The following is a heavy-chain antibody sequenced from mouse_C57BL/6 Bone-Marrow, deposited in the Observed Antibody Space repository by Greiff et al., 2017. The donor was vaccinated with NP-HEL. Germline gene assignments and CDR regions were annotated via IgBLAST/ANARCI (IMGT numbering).Heavy chain of an antibody. Sequence: QVQLKESGPGLVQPSQSLSITCTVSGFSLTSYGVHWVRQSPGKGLEWLGVIWRGGSTDYNAAFMSRLSITKDNSKSQVFFKMNSLQADDTAIYYCAKNGYYGSGYFDVWGTGTTVTVSS. V-gene: IGHV2-5*01. CDR2: IWRGGST. CDR1: GFSLTSYG. J-gene: IGHJ1*03. D-gene: IGHD1-1*01. CDR3: AKNGYYGSGYFDV.